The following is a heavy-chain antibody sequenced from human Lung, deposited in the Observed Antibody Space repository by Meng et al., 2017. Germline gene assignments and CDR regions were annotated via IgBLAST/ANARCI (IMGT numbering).Heavy chain of an antibody. CDR1: GFYFSNAW. Sequence: HLVESGGVLLNRGGSLRLSFAASGFYFSNAWMSWVRQAPGKGLEWVGRIKSNTDGGTTEYAAPVTGRFTISRDDSKSTLNLHLSGLRTDDTGVYYCTWDDKAVSDYWGQGTLVTVSS. J-gene: IGHJ4*02. CDR3: TWDDKAVSDY. V-gene: IGHV3-15*01. CDR2: IKSNTDGGTT. D-gene: IGHD3-9*01.